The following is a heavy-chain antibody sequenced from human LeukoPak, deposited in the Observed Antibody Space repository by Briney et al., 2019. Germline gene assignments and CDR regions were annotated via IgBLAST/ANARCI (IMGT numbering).Heavy chain of an antibody. V-gene: IGHV1-2*02. CDR3: ARGIAPVAGTTTGWFDP. CDR2: INPNSGGT. D-gene: IGHD6-19*01. Sequence: ASVKVSCKASGYTFTGYYMHWVRQAPGQGLEWMGWINPNSGGTNYAQKFQGRVTMTRDTSISTAYMELSRLRSDDTAVYYCARGIAPVAGTTTGWFDPWGQGTLVTVSS. CDR1: GYTFTGYY. J-gene: IGHJ5*02.